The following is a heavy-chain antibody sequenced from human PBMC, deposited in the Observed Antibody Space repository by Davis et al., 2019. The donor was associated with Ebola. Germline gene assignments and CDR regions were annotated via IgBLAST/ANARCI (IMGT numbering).Heavy chain of an antibody. J-gene: IGHJ5*02. D-gene: IGHD3-3*01. CDR2: IYPGDSDT. V-gene: IGHV5-51*01. CDR3: ARGRFWRIGWFDP. Sequence: KVSCKASGYTFTSYYMHWVRQAPGQGLEWMGIIYPGDSDTRYSPSFQGQVTISADKSISTAYLQWSSLKASDTAMYYCARGRFWRIGWFDPWGQGTLVTVSS. CDR1: GYTFTSYY.